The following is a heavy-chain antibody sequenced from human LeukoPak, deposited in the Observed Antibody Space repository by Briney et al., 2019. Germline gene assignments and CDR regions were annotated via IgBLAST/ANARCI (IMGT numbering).Heavy chain of an antibody. CDR3: ARHTSHGSSWDEYYFDY. J-gene: IGHJ4*02. CDR1: GGSISSSRYY. D-gene: IGHD6-13*01. Sequence: SETLSLTCSVSGGSISSSRYYWGWIRQPPGKGLEWIGSIYYSGDTYDNPSLKSRVTISVDTSKNQFSLKLSSVTAADTAVYYCARHTSHGSSWDEYYFDYWGQGTLVTVSS. CDR2: IYYSGDT. V-gene: IGHV4-39*01.